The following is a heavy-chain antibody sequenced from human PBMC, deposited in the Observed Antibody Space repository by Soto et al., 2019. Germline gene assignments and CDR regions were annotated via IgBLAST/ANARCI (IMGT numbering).Heavy chain of an antibody. CDR2: INHSGNA. CDR1: GASLSDSY. Sequence: QVQLQQWGARLLKPSETLSLTCVVYGASLSDSYWSWIRQPPGKGLEWIGDINHSGNANYSPSLXGXXTLSVDTSKNHFSLKLSSVTAADTAVYYCAKHFDYWGQGTLVTVSS. J-gene: IGHJ4*02. V-gene: IGHV4-34*01. CDR3: AKHFDY.